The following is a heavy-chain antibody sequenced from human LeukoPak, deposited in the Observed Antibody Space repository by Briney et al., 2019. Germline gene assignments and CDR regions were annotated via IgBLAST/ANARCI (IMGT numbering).Heavy chain of an antibody. CDR2: ISAYNGNT. V-gene: IGHV1-18*01. D-gene: IGHD3-22*01. CDR1: GYTFTSYG. Sequence: ASVKVSCKASGYTFTSYGISWVRQAPGQGLEWMGWISAYNGNTNHAQKLQGRVTMTTDTSTSTAYMELRSLRSDDTAVYYCARAAYYYDSSGYRFDYWGQGTLVTASS. CDR3: ARAAYYYDSSGYRFDY. J-gene: IGHJ4*02.